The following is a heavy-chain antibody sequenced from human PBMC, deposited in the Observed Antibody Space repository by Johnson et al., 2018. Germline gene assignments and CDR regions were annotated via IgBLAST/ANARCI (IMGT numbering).Heavy chain of an antibody. J-gene: IGHJ6*03. CDR2: IYSGGST. CDR3: ARWGHSGSYSQYYYYYYMDV. D-gene: IGHD1-26*01. V-gene: IGHV3-53*01. Sequence: VQLVESGGGLVQPGGSLRLSCAASGFTVSSNYMSWVRQAPGKGLEWVSVIYSGGSTYYADSVKGRFTISRDNSKNTLYLQRNSLRAEDTAVYYCARWGHSGSYSQYYYYYYMDVWGKGTTVTVSS. CDR1: GFTVSSNY.